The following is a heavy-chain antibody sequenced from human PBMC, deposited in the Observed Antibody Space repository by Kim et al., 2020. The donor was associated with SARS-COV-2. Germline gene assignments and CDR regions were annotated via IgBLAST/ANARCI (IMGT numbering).Heavy chain of an antibody. J-gene: IGHJ3*02. CDR3: TRDNVEMATSDAFDI. CDR2: IRSKAYGGTT. D-gene: IGHD5-12*01. Sequence: GGSLRLSCTASGFTFGDYAMSWFRQAPGKGLEWVGFIRSKAYGGTTEYAASVKGRFTISRDDSKSIAYLQMNSLKTEDTAVYYCTRDNVEMATSDAFDIWGQGTMVTVSS. CDR1: GFTFGDYA. V-gene: IGHV3-49*03.